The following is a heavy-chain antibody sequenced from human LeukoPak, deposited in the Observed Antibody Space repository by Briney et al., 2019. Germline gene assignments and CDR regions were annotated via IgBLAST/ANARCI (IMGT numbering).Heavy chain of an antibody. CDR2: ISSSGSTI. CDR1: GFTFSDYY. Sequence: GGSLRLSCAASGFTFSDYYMSWIRQAPGKWQERVSYISSSGSTIYYADSVKGRFTISSDNAKNSLYLQMNSLRAEDTAVYYCARGGAVNWFDPWGQGTLVTVSS. J-gene: IGHJ5*02. D-gene: IGHD1-26*01. V-gene: IGHV3-11*01. CDR3: ARGGAVNWFDP.